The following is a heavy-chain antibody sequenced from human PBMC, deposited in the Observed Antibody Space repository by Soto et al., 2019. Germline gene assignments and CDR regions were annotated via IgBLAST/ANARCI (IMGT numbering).Heavy chain of an antibody. CDR2: IKQSGSEK. D-gene: IGHD5-18*01. V-gene: IGHV3-7*01. CDR1: GITFSRYW. J-gene: IGHJ3*02. CDR3: ARETYSSGSAFDI. Sequence: DVQLVESGGGLVQPGGSLRLSCAASGITFSRYWMTWVRQAPGKGLEWVANIKQSGSEKYYVDSVKGRFTISRDNAKNSLYLQMNSLRAEDTAVYYCARETYSSGSAFDIWGQGTMVTVSS.